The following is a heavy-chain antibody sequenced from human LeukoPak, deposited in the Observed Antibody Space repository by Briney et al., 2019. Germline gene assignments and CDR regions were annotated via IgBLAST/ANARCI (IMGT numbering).Heavy chain of an antibody. CDR2: IYSGGST. D-gene: IGHD2-2*02. CDR1: GFTVSSNY. J-gene: IGHJ3*02. CDR3: AKDVVPAAITADAFDI. V-gene: IGHV3-53*01. Sequence: GGSLRLSCAASGFTVSSNYMSWVRQAPGKGLEWVSVIYSGGSTYYADSVKGRFTISRDNSKNTLYLQMNSLRAEDTAVYYCAKDVVPAAITADAFDIWGQGTMVTVSS.